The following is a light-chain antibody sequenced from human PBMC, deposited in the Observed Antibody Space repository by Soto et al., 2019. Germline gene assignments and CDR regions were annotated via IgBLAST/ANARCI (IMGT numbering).Light chain of an antibody. CDR3: LQHKSYPQT. J-gene: IGKJ1*01. CDR2: DAS. CDR1: QSVNVF. Sequence: EIVLTQSPATLSLSPGERATLSCRASQSVNVFLAWYQQKPGQAPRLLIYDASKRATGIPARFSGSVSGTDFTLTISSLQPEDFATYYCLQHKSYPQTFGQGTKVEIK. V-gene: IGKV3-11*01.